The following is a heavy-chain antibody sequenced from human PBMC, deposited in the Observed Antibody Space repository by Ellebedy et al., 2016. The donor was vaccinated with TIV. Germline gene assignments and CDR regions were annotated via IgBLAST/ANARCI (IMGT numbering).Heavy chain of an antibody. Sequence: GGSLRLSXAASGFTFDDYAMHWVRQAPGRGLEWVSGISWNSDGIGYADSVKGRFTISRDNAKNSLYLQMNSLRAEDTALYYCAKDRDDSSGYFSQFDYWGQGTLVTVSS. CDR3: AKDRDDSSGYFSQFDY. V-gene: IGHV3-9*01. D-gene: IGHD3-22*01. CDR2: ISWNSDGI. CDR1: GFTFDDYA. J-gene: IGHJ4*02.